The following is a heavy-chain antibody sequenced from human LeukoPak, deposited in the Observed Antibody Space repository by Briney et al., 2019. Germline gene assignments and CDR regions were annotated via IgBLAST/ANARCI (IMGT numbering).Heavy chain of an antibody. CDR3: CSVIIDGYFDY. CDR2: IIPIFGTA. CDR1: GGTFSSYA. Sequence: SVKVSCKASGGTFSSYAIGWVRQAPGQGLEWMGRIIPIFGTANYAQKFQGRVTITTDASTSTAYMELSSLRSEDTAVYYCCSVIIDGYFDYWGQGTLVTVSS. J-gene: IGHJ4*02. V-gene: IGHV1-69*05. D-gene: IGHD3-3*01.